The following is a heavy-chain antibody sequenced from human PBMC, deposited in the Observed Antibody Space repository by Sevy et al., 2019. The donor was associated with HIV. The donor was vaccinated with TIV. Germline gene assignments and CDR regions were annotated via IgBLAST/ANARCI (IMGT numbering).Heavy chain of an antibody. J-gene: IGHJ3*02. D-gene: IGHD3-10*01. CDR1: GFTFSSYS. CDR2: ISSSSSYI. Sequence: GGSLRLSCAASGFTFSSYSMNWVRQAPGKGLEWVSSISSSSSYIYYADSVKGRFTISSDNAKNSLYLQMNSLRAEDTAVYYCARDRERGGDAFDIWGQGTMVTVSS. V-gene: IGHV3-21*01. CDR3: ARDRERGGDAFDI.